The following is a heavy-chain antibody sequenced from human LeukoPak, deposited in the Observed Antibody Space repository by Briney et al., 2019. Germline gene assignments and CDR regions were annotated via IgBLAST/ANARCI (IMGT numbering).Heavy chain of an antibody. CDR1: GFTFTSSA. D-gene: IGHD3-10*01. CDR3: AAALIWFGNPIGAFDI. J-gene: IGHJ3*02. Sequence: SVKVSCKASGFTFTSSAMQWVRQARGQRLEWIGCIVVGSGNTNYAQKFQERVTITRDMSTSTAYMELSSLRSEDTAVYYCAAALIWFGNPIGAFDIWGQGTMVTVSS. V-gene: IGHV1-58*02. CDR2: IVVGSGNT.